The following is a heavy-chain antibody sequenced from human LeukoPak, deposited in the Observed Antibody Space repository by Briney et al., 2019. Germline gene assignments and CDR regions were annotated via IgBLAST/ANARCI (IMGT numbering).Heavy chain of an antibody. J-gene: IGHJ3*02. CDR1: GYTFTSYY. V-gene: IGHV1-46*01. D-gene: IGHD6-13*01. CDR3: ARSDYSNDAFDI. CDR2: INPSGGST. Sequence: ASVKVSCKASGYTFTSYYMHWVRQAPGQGLGWMGIINPSGGSTSYAQKFQGRVTMTRDMSTSTVYMELSSLRSEDTAVYYCARSDYSNDAFDIWGQGTMVTVSS.